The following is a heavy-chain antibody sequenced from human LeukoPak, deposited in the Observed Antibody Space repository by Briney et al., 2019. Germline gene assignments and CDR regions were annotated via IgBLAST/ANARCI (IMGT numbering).Heavy chain of an antibody. CDR3: ARDHARYSYGFELGY. V-gene: IGHV4-59*01. J-gene: IGHJ4*02. CDR2: IYYSGST. CDR1: GGSISSYY. Sequence: SETLSLTCTVSGGSISSYYWSWIRQPPGKGLEWIGYIYYSGSTNYNPSLKSRVTISVDTSKNQFSLKLSSVTAAETAVYYWARDHARYSYGFELGYWGQGTLVTVS. D-gene: IGHD5-18*01.